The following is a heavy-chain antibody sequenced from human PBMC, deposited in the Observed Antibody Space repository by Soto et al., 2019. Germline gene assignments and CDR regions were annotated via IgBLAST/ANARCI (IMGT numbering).Heavy chain of an antibody. Sequence: GESLKISCAASGFTFSSYAMSWVRQAPGKGLEWVSAISGSGGSTYYADSVKGRFTISRDNSKNTLYLQMNSLRAEDTAVYYCASPGASSSFDYWGQGTLVTVSS. CDR3: ASPGASSSFDY. V-gene: IGHV3-23*01. CDR1: GFTFSSYA. D-gene: IGHD6-13*01. J-gene: IGHJ4*02. CDR2: ISGSGGST.